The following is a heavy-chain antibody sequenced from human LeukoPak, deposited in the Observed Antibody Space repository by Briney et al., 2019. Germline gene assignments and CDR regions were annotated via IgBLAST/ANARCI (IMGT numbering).Heavy chain of an antibody. CDR1: GGSISSGGYY. CDR2: IYYSGST. V-gene: IGHV4-31*03. D-gene: IGHD1-20*01. Sequence: SQTLSLTCTVSGGSISSGGYYWSWIRQHPGKXXXXXXYIYYSGSTYYNPSLKSRVTISVDTSKNQFSLKLSSVTAADTAVYYCARGLTGTHWGHFDYWGQGTLVTVSS. CDR3: ARGLTGTHWGHFDY. J-gene: IGHJ4*02.